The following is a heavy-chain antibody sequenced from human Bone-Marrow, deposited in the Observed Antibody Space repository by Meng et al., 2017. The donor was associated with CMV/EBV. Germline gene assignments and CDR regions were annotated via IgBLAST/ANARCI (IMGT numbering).Heavy chain of an antibody. CDR2: IIPILGIA. J-gene: IGHJ6*02. V-gene: IGHV1-69*04. Sequence: SVKVSCKASGGTFGSYTISWVRQAPGQGLEWMGSIIPILGIANYAQKFQGRVTITADKSTSTAYMELSSLRSEDTAVYYCARDHSSGWRGFPDYGMDVWGQGTTVTVSS. CDR1: GGTFGSYT. CDR3: ARDHSSGWRGFPDYGMDV. D-gene: IGHD6-19*01.